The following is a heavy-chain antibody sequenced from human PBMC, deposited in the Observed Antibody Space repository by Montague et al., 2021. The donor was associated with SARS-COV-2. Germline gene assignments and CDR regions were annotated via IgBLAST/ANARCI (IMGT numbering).Heavy chain of an antibody. CDR1: GGSISSSSYY. CDR3: ARNVLLWFGELYYFDY. CDR2: IYYSGST. J-gene: IGHJ4*02. Sequence: SETLSLTCTVSGGSISSSSYYWGWIRQPPGKGLEWIGSIYYSGSTYYNPSLKSRVTISVDTSKNQFSLKLSSVTAADTAVYYCARNVLLWFGELYYFDYRGQGTLVTVSS. D-gene: IGHD3-10*01. V-gene: IGHV4-39*01.